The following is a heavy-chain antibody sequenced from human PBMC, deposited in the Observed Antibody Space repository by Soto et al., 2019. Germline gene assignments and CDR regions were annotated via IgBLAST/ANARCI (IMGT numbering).Heavy chain of an antibody. V-gene: IGHV3-7*01. CDR3: ASYRFLEWLDV. CDR2: IKQDGSEK. D-gene: IGHD3-3*01. J-gene: IGHJ6*04. CDR1: GFTFSSYW. Sequence: GGSLRLSCAASGFTFSSYWMSWVRQAPGKGLEWVANIKQDGSEKYYVDSVKGRFTISRDNAKNSLYLQMNSLRAEDTAGYYCASYRFLEWLDVWGKGTTVTVSS.